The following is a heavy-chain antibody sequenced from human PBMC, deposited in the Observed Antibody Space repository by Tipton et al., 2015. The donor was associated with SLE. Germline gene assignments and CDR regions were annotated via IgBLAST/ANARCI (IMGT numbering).Heavy chain of an antibody. D-gene: IGHD1-26*01. CDR3: ARDRRRSETYYFGLDV. CDR1: GGSFSGYY. CDR2: INHSGST. V-gene: IGHV4-34*01. Sequence: TLSLTCAVYGGSFSGYYWNWIRQPPGKGLEWIGEINHSGSTNYSPSLKSRVSISVDTSKNQFSLKLNSVTAADTAVYYCARDRRRSETYYFGLDVWGRGTTVTVSS. J-gene: IGHJ6*02.